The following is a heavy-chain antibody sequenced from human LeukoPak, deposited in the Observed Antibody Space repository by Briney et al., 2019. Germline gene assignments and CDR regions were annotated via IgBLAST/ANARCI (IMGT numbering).Heavy chain of an antibody. CDR1: GFRLSDYG. D-gene: IGHD4-23*01. CDR2: ISGGATST. V-gene: IGHV3-23*01. Sequence: GGSLRLSCAASGFRLSDYGTTWVRQAPGQGLEWVSAISGGATSTYYADSVKGRFTISRDNSKNTLYLQMSSLRADDTAVYYCAKDSPVATYWGQGTLVTVSP. J-gene: IGHJ4*02. CDR3: AKDSPVATY.